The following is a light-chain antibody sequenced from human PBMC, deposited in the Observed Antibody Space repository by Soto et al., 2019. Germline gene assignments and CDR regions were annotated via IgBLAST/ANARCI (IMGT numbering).Light chain of an antibody. J-gene: IGKJ5*01. CDR1: QDISNY. Sequence: DIQITQSPSSLSSSVGDSVAITCHSNQDISNYLNWYQQKPGKGPKLLIYDASNLEAGVPSRFSGSGSGTDFTFTISTLHPEDIATYFCQQYYNLPITFGQGTRLEIK. V-gene: IGKV1-33*01. CDR3: QQYYNLPIT. CDR2: DAS.